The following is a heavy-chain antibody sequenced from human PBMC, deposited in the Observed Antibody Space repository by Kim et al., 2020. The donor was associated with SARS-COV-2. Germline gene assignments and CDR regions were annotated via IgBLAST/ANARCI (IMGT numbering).Heavy chain of an antibody. J-gene: IGHJ4*02. CDR2: IIPIFGTA. CDR3: ARGGRYYDSSGYYGY. Sequence: SVKVSCKASGGTFSSYAISWVRQAPGQGLEWMGGIIPIFGTANYAQKFQGRVTITADKSTSTAYMELSSLRSEDTAVYYCARGGRYYDSSGYYGYWGQGTLVTVSS. V-gene: IGHV1-69*06. D-gene: IGHD3-22*01. CDR1: GGTFSSYA.